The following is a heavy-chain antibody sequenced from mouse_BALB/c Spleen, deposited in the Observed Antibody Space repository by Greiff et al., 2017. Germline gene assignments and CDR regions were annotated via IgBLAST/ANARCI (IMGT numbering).Heavy chain of an antibody. V-gene: IGHV3-2*02. CDR1: GYSITSDYA. J-gene: IGHJ3*01. D-gene: IGHD1-2*01. CDR2: ISYSGST. CDR3: ARQGYGYPFAY. Sequence: EVMLVESGPGLVKPSQSLSLTCTVTGYSITSDYAWNWIRQFPGNKLEWMGYISYSGSTSYNPSLKSRISITRDTSKNQFFLQLNSVTTEDTATYYCARQGYGYPFAYWGQGTLVTVSA.